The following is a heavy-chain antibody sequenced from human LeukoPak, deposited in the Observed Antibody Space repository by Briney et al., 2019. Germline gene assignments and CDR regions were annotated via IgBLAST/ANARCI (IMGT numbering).Heavy chain of an antibody. Sequence: GGSLSLSCAASGFTFSSYGMHWVRQAPGKGLEWVAFIRSDGSSKHYADSVKGRFTISRDNSYSTLYVQMNSLRAEDTAVYYCAKGLNAYLDYWGQGTLVTVSS. CDR2: IRSDGSSK. V-gene: IGHV3-30*02. CDR3: AKGLNAYLDY. D-gene: IGHD3/OR15-3a*01. CDR1: GFTFSSYG. J-gene: IGHJ4*02.